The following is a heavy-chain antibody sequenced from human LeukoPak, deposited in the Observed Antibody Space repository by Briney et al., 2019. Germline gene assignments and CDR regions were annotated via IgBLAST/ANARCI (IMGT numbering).Heavy chain of an antibody. CDR1: GFTFSSYA. J-gene: IGHJ4*02. V-gene: IGHV3-64*02. D-gene: IGHD2-2*01. CDR3: ARRYCSSTSCSPFDY. Sequence: GGSLRLSCAASGFTFSSYAMSWVRQAPGEGPQYVSAISGDGGSTYYADSVKGRFTISRDNSKNTLYLQMGSLRVEDMAVYYCARRYCSSTSCSPFDYWGQGTLVTVSS. CDR2: ISGDGGST.